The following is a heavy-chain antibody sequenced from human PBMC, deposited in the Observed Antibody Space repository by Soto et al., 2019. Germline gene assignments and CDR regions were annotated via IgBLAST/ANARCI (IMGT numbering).Heavy chain of an antibody. CDR1: GFTFSDYY. CDR3: ARDKRPPGY. CDR2: ISSSSSYT. Sequence: PGGSLRLSCAASGFTFSDYYMSWIRQAPGKGLEWVSYISSSSSYTNYAESVKGRFTISRDNAKNSLYLQMNSLRAEDTAVYYCARDKRPPGYWGQGTLVTVSS. V-gene: IGHV3-11*06. J-gene: IGHJ4*02.